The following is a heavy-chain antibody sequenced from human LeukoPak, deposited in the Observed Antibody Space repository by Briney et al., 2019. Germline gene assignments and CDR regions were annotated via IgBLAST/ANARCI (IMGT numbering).Heavy chain of an antibody. D-gene: IGHD4-17*01. J-gene: IGHJ4*02. Sequence: GESLKISCKGSGYSFAYYWIGWVRQMPGKGLEWMGIIYPGDSDDRYSPSFQGQVTISVDKSISTAYLQWSSLKASDTAMYYCARQSYGDWAFVDSWGQGTLVTVPS. CDR2: IYPGDSDD. V-gene: IGHV5-51*01. CDR1: GYSFAYYW. CDR3: ARQSYGDWAFVDS.